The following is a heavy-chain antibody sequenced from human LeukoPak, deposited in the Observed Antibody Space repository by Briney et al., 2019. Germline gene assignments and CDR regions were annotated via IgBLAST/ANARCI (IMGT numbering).Heavy chain of an antibody. Sequence: PSETLSLTCTVPGGSISSYYWSWTRQPPGKGLEWIGYIYYSGSTNYNPSLKSRVTISVDTSKNQFSLKLSSVTAADTAVYYCARSRDGYNSAPFDYWGQGTLVTVSS. CDR1: GGSISSYY. V-gene: IGHV4-59*01. J-gene: IGHJ4*02. CDR3: ARSRDGYNSAPFDY. D-gene: IGHD5-24*01. CDR2: IYYSGST.